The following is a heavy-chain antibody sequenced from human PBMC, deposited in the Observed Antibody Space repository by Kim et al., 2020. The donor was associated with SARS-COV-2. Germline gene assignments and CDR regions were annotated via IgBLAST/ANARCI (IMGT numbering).Heavy chain of an antibody. CDR2: IYYSGST. J-gene: IGHJ6*02. Sequence: SETLSLTCTVSGGSISSSSYYWGWIRQPPGKGLEWIGSIYYSGSTYYNPSLKSRVTISVDTSKNQFSLKLSSVTAADTAVYKCAREKRITMVRGVTYYDYGMGVWGQGTTVTVTS. CDR1: GGSISSSSYY. CDR3: AREKRITMVRGVTYYDYGMGV. V-gene: IGHV4-39*07. D-gene: IGHD3-10*01.